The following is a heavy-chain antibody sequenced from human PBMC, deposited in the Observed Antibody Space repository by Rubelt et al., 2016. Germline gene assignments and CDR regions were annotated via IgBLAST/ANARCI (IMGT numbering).Heavy chain of an antibody. CDR1: GFTFSSYA. CDR2: ISGNGVNT. J-gene: IGHJ4*02. V-gene: IGHV3-23*01. CDR3: AKVLSNWYDFDY. Sequence: EAQLLESGGGLVQPGESVRLSCAASGFTFSSYAMSWVRQAPGKGLEWVSAISGNGVNTHYADSVKGRFTISRDNSKIPLYLKINSLRGEYTAVYYCAKVLSNWYDFDYWGQGTLVTVSS. D-gene: IGHD6-13*01.